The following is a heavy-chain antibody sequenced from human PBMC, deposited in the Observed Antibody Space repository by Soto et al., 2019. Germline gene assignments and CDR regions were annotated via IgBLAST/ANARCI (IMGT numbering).Heavy chain of an antibody. CDR1: GGSVISGSYY. V-gene: IGHV4-61*01. CDR3: ARDFCGGDCSDDFYYYAMDV. D-gene: IGHD2-21*02. CDR2: IYYSGST. J-gene: IGHJ6*02. Sequence: SETLSLTCTFSGGSVISGSYYWSWIRQPPGKGLEWIGQIYYSGSTNYNPSLKSRVTISVDTSKNQFSLELSSVTAADTAVYYCARDFCGGDCSDDFYYYAMDVWGQGTTVTVSS.